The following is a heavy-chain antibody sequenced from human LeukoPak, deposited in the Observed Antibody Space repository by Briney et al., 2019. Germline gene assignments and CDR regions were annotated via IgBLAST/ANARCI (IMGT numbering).Heavy chain of an antibody. CDR3: ATSEHSSSSSRYFDL. J-gene: IGHJ2*01. Sequence: ATSVKVSCKVSGYTLTELSMHWVRQAPGKGLEWMGGFDPEDGETIYAQKFQGRVTMTEDTSTDTAYMELSSLRSEDTAVYYCATSEHSSSSSRYFDLWGRGTLVTVSS. V-gene: IGHV1-24*01. D-gene: IGHD6-6*01. CDR2: FDPEDGET. CDR1: GYTLTELS.